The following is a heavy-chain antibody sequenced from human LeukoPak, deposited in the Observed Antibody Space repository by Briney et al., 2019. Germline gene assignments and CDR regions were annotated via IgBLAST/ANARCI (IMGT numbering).Heavy chain of an antibody. Sequence: GESLKISCKGSGYSFTRYWIGWVRQMPGKGLEWMGIIYPGDSDTRYSPSFQGQVTISADKSISTAYLQWSSLKASDTAMYYCARKTYDILTGYYLDYWGQGTLVTVSS. CDR1: GYSFTRYW. J-gene: IGHJ4*02. V-gene: IGHV5-51*01. CDR2: IYPGDSDT. CDR3: ARKTYDILTGYYLDY. D-gene: IGHD3-9*01.